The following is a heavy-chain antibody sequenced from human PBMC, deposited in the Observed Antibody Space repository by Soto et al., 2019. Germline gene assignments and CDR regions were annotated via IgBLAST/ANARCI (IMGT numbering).Heavy chain of an antibody. CDR1: GVSIHNSHSF. Sequence: QVHLQESGPGLVKPSETLSLTCAVSGVSIHNSHSFWGWIHQPPGKGLEFIANVYYSGAAHYNPSFKSRVTTPVDTATNQVALRMSSVTAADTAVYFCGRVVEGATRHTDFDSWGQGTLVTVSS. CDR2: VYYSGAA. V-gene: IGHV4-39*01. J-gene: IGHJ5*01. D-gene: IGHD2-21*01. CDR3: GRVVEGATRHTDFDS.